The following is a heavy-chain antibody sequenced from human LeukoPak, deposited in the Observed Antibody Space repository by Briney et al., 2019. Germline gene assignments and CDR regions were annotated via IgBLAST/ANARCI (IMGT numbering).Heavy chain of an antibody. CDR3: AKGLIVVVPAAMGY. Sequence: PGGSLRLSCAASGFTFSNNDMHWVRQGPGKGLEWVSAIDTSGDTYYPGSVKGRFTISRENAKNTLYLQMNSLRAEDTAVYYCAKGLIVVVPAAMGYWGQGTLVTVSS. D-gene: IGHD2-2*01. J-gene: IGHJ4*02. V-gene: IGHV3-13*01. CDR2: IDTSGDT. CDR1: GFTFSNND.